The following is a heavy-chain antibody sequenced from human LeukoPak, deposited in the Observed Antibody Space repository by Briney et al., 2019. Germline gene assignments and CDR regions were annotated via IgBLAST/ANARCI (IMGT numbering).Heavy chain of an antibody. CDR1: GGSFSGYY. CDR2: INHSGST. D-gene: IGHD6-13*01. J-gene: IGHJ4*02. CDR3: ARGRGQQNDY. Sequence: PSETLSLTCAVYGGSFSGYYWSWIRQPPGKGLEWIGEINHSGSTNYNPSLKSRVTISVDTSKNQFSLKLSSVTAADTAVYYCARGRGQQNDYWGQGNLVTASS. V-gene: IGHV4-34*01.